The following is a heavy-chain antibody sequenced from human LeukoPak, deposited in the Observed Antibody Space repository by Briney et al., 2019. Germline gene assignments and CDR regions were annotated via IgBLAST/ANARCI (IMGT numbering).Heavy chain of an antibody. Sequence: SETLSLTCTVFGGSISSSSYYWGWIRQPPGKGLEWIGSIYYSGSTYYNPSLKSRVTISVDTSKNQFSLKLNSVTAADTAVYYCARVVRGYSYGPYYYYYMDVWGKGTTVTVSS. CDR3: ARVVRGYSYGPYYYYYMDV. CDR2: IYYSGST. V-gene: IGHV4-39*07. CDR1: GGSISSSSYY. J-gene: IGHJ6*03. D-gene: IGHD5-18*01.